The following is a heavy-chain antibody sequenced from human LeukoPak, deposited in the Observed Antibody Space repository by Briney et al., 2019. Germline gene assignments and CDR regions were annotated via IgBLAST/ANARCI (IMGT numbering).Heavy chain of an antibody. V-gene: IGHV3-30*02. J-gene: IGHJ4*02. CDR1: GLTVSSNC. CDR3: AKDHDYVWGSYHDHYYFDY. D-gene: IGHD3-16*02. CDR2: IRYDGSNK. Sequence: GGSLRLSCAASGLTVSSNCMHWVRQAPGKGLEWVAFIRYDGSNKYYADSVKGRFTISRDNSKNTLCLQMNSLRAEDTAVYYCAKDHDYVWGSYHDHYYFDYWGQGTLVTVSS.